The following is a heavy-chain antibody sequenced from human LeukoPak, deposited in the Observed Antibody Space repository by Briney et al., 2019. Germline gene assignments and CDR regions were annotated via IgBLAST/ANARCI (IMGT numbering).Heavy chain of an antibody. Sequence: SETLFLTCTVSGGSISGHYWSWVRQPPGKGLEYIGYIYYTGSTNYNPSLKSRVAMSVDTSKNQFTLSLSSVTAADTAVYYCARDRGSSGDFDFWGKGTLVTVSS. D-gene: IGHD3-22*01. J-gene: IGHJ4*02. CDR3: ARDRGSSGDFDF. V-gene: IGHV4-59*11. CDR2: IYYTGST. CDR1: GGSISGHY.